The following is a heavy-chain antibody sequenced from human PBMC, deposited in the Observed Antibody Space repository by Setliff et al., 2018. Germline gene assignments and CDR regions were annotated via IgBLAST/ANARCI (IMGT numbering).Heavy chain of an antibody. V-gene: IGHV4-59*01. D-gene: IGHD5-12*01. CDR3: ARGGTFRYFDF. CDR2: VYYSGTA. CDR1: DGSLSTYY. Sequence: SETLSLTCTVSDGSLSTYYWSWIRQPPGKGLEFIGYVYYSGTANYSPSLRGRLTKSVDTSKNQFSRKLRSVTAADTAVYYCARGGTFRYFDFWGQGAPVTVSS. J-gene: IGHJ4*02.